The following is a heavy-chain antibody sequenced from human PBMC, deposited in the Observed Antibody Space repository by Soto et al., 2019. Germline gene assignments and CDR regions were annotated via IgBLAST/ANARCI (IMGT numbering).Heavy chain of an antibody. V-gene: IGHV3-7*01. J-gene: IGHJ6*02. CDR1: EFTFNTYW. CDR2: IKDDGSEK. D-gene: IGHD3-22*01. CDR3: ARDKSDSSGYSVYYYYYYGMDV. Sequence: GGSLRLSCLASEFTFNTYWMNWVRQAPGRGLEWVANIKDDGSEKNYVDSVKGRFTISRDNAKNSLYLQMNSLRAEDTAVYYCARDKSDSSGYSVYYYYYYGMDVWGQGTTVTVSS.